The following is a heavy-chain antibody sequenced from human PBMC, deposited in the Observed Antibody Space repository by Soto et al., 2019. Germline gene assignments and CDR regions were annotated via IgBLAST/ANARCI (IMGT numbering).Heavy chain of an antibody. Sequence: QVQLVESGGGVVHPGKSLRLSCAGSTVTFTDYDMQWVRQAPGKGLEWVAGISFDGDEKYYADSVKGRFSISRDNCQKTLHLQMNSLRVDETVIYYWGNSSDYVVDYWGQGTLVTVS. V-gene: IGHV3-33*08. CDR1: TVTFTDYD. J-gene: IGHJ4*02. CDR2: ISFDGDEK. D-gene: IGHD3-10*02. CDR3: GNSSDYVVDY.